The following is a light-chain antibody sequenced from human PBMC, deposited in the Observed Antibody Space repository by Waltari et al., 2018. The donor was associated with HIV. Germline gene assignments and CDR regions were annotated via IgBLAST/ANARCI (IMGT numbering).Light chain of an antibody. V-gene: IGLV2-14*01. CDR2: EVF. Sequence: QSALTQPASVSGSPGQSITISCTGTSSDIGNRNLVFWYQQHPGKVPKLIIYEVFNRPSGVANRFAGPKAGTSATLGITGLKTGDEADYYCGTWDSGLSVGAVFVGGTKLTVL. J-gene: IGLJ2*01. CDR1: SSDIGNRNL. CDR3: GTWDSGLSVGAV.